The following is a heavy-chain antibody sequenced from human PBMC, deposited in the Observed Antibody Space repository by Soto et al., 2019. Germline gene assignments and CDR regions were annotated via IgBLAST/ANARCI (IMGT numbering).Heavy chain of an antibody. V-gene: IGHV1-69*04. J-gene: IGHJ6*02. Sequence: SVKVSCKASGDTFSFYSIHWVRQAPGLGLEWMGRINPILSMSNYAQRFQGRVTMTADKSTSTAYMKLRSLRSDDTAVYYCARAGAAPYYYYGMDVWGQGTRVTVSS. CDR2: INPILSMS. CDR1: GDTFSFYS. CDR3: ARAGAAPYYYYGMDV. D-gene: IGHD2-15*01.